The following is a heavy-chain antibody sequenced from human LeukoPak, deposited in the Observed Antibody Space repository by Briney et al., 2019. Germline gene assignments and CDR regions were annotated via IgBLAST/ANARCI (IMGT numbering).Heavy chain of an antibody. CDR2: IYYSGST. J-gene: IGHJ6*02. D-gene: IGHD2-2*01. Sequence: SETLSLTCTVSGDSISSYYWSWIRQSPGKGLEWIGYIYYSGSTNYNPSLKSRVTISVDTSKNQFSLKLSSVTAADTAVYYCAREDCSGTSCSEYVRGQGTTVTVPS. CDR3: AREDCSGTSCSEYV. CDR1: GDSISSYY. V-gene: IGHV4-59*01.